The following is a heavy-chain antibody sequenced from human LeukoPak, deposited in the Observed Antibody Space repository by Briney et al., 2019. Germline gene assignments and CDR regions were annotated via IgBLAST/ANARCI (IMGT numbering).Heavy chain of an antibody. J-gene: IGHJ3*02. Sequence: SETLSLTCTVSGDSVTTYYWSRIRQPPGKGLEWLGYVYYSGSATYNPSLRSRVTISVDTSRNQFSLKLYSVTAADTAVYYCARSRSGYSYDHAAFEIWGQGTMVTVSS. CDR3: ARSRSGYSYDHAAFEI. CDR1: GDSVTTYY. D-gene: IGHD5-18*01. CDR2: VYYSGSA. V-gene: IGHV4-59*02.